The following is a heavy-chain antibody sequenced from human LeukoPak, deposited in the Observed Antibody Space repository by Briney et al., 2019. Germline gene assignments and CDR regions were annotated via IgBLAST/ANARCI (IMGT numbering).Heavy chain of an antibody. V-gene: IGHV3-30-3*01. Sequence: GGSLRLSCAASGFIFSSYAMHWVRQAPGKGLDWVSIISYDGINTYHAGSVKGRLTISRDNSKNTLYLQMDSLRDEDTAVYYCARDRGLAMPGSYLDHWGQGILVTVSS. CDR3: ARDRGLAMPGSYLDH. J-gene: IGHJ4*02. CDR1: GFIFSSYA. D-gene: IGHD6-19*01. CDR2: ISYDGINT.